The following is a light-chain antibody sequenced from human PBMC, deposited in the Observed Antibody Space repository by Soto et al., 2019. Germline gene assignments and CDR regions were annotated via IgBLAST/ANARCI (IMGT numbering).Light chain of an antibody. Sequence: ILIPQPHALLVVFPGESTIHCYTGQSVVYSYNNKNNLAWYQQKPGQAPKLLIYGASTRESGVPDRFSGSGSGTDFTLTISSLQAEDVAVYYCQQYNNSPRLTFGEGTKVDIK. CDR1: QSVVYSYNNKNN. CDR3: QQYNNSPRLT. CDR2: GAS. V-gene: IGKV4-1*01. J-gene: IGKJ4*01.